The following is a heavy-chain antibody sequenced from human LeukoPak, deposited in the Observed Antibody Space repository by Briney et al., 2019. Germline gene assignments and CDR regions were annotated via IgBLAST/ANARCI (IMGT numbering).Heavy chain of an antibody. CDR2: ISYDGSNK. D-gene: IGHD4-11*01. CDR1: GFTFSSYA. CDR3: ARDLMDYSNYEDDWRWVFDY. J-gene: IGHJ4*02. V-gene: IGHV3-30-3*01. Sequence: GRSLRLSCAASGFTFSSYAMHWVRQAPGKGLEWVAVISYDGSNKYYADSVKGRFTISRDNSKNTLYLQMNSLRAEDTAVYYCARDLMDYSNYEDDWRWVFDYWGQGTLVTVPS.